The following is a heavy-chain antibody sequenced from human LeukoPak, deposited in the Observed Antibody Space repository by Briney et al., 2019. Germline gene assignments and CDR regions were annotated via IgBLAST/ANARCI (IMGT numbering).Heavy chain of an antibody. CDR2: MNPNSGNT. D-gene: IGHD3-9*01. V-gene: IGHV1-8*01. CDR3: ARGHFPQLRYFDWLLRNDAFDI. J-gene: IGHJ3*02. Sequence: GASVKVSCKASGDTFTSYDINWVRQATGQGLEWMGWMNPNSGNTGYAQKFQGGVTMTRNTSISTAYMELSSLRSEDTAVYYCARGHFPQLRYFDWLLRNDAFDIWGQGTTVTVSS. CDR1: GDTFTSYD.